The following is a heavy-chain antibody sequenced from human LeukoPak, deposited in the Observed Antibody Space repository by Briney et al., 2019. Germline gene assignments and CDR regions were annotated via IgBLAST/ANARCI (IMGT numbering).Heavy chain of an antibody. D-gene: IGHD1-26*01. V-gene: IGHV1-18*01. CDR2: ISGYNDNT. Sequence: ASVKVSCKTSDSSVFNFDISWVRQAPGQGLEWMGWISGYNDNTDYAQKLQGRVTMTTDTSTNTAYMELRSLRSDDTAVYYCARDESGFDIWGQGTMVTVSS. J-gene: IGHJ3*02. CDR1: DSSVFNFD. CDR3: ARDESGFDI.